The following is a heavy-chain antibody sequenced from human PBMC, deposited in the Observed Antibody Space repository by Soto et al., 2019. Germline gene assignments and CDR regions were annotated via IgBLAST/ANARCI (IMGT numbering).Heavy chain of an antibody. J-gene: IGHJ4*02. D-gene: IGHD6-19*01. CDR2: IYHSGST. V-gene: IGHV4-4*02. CDR1: GGSSSSSNW. Sequence: SETLSLTCAVSGGSSSSSNWWSGVRQPPGKGLEWIGEIYHSGSTNYNPSLKSRVTISVDKSKNQFSLKLSSVTAADTAVYYCARVGLGAVADYWGQGTLVTVSS. CDR3: ARVGLGAVADY.